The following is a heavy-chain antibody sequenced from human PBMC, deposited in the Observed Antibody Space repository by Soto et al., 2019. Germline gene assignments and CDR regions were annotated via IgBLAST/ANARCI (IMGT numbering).Heavy chain of an antibody. V-gene: IGHV3-49*04. J-gene: IGHJ6*02. CDR3: TRAGIDRTGTTHYYYGMDV. D-gene: IGHD1-1*01. Sequence: GGSLRRSGTASGFTFGDNAVSWVRQSPGKGREWVGFIRRKGYGGTTEYAASVKGRFTISRDDSKSIAYLQMNSLKTEDTAVYYCTRAGIDRTGTTHYYYGMDVWGQGTTVTVSS. CDR2: IRRKGYGGTT. CDR1: GFTFGDNA.